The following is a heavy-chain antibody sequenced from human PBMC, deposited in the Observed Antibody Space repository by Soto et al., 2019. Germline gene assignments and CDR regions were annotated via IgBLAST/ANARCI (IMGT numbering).Heavy chain of an antibody. V-gene: IGHV4-39*01. CDR2: IYYSGST. Sequence: PSDTLSLTFTVAGCTISSSSYYWCWILQPPGKGLEWIGSIYYSGSTYYNPSLKSRVTISVDKSKNQFSLKLRSLSAADTAVYYCGKLVGLGTMSYYFDYWGQGALVTVSS. J-gene: IGHJ4*02. D-gene: IGHD5-12*01. CDR3: GKLVGLGTMSYYFDY. CDR1: GCTISSSSYY.